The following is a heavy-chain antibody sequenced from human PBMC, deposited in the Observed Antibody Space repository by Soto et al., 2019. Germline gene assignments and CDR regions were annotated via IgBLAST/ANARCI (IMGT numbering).Heavy chain of an antibody. V-gene: IGHV1-2*04. Sequence: ASVKVSCTASGYTFTAYRIHWVRQAPGQGLERMGIINPNTGGANYAQTFQDWVTMTSDTSISTAYLELSRLKSDDTAMYYCARQRGGDAFDLWGQGTMVTVSS. D-gene: IGHD2-15*01. CDR3: ARQRGGDAFDL. CDR1: GYTFTAYR. CDR2: INPNTGGA. J-gene: IGHJ3*01.